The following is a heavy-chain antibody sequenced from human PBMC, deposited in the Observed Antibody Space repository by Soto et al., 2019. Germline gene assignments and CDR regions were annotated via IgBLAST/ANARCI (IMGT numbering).Heavy chain of an antibody. V-gene: IGHV4-34*01. CDR1: GGSFSGYY. D-gene: IGHD6-19*01. CDR3: SLAVAGDFDY. CDR2: INHSGST. J-gene: IGHJ4*02. Sequence: SETLSLTCAVYGGSFSGYYWSWIRQPPGKGLEWIGEINHSGSTNYSPSLKSRVTISVDTSKNQFSLKLSSVTAADTAVYYCSLAVAGDFDYWGQGTLVTVSS.